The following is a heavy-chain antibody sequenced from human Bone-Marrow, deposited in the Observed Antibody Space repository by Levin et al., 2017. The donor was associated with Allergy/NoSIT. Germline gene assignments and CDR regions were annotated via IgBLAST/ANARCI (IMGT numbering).Heavy chain of an antibody. CDR3: ASPPIRPRGGSGWQEYFQH. D-gene: IGHD6-19*01. CDR2: IIPILGIA. CDR1: GGTFSSYT. V-gene: IGHV1-69*02. Sequence: SVKVSCKASGGTFSSYTISWVRQAPGQGLEWMGRIIPILGIANYAQKFQGRVTITADKSTSTAYMELSSLRSEDTAVYYCASPPIRPRGGSGWQEYFQHWGQGTLVTVSS. J-gene: IGHJ1*01.